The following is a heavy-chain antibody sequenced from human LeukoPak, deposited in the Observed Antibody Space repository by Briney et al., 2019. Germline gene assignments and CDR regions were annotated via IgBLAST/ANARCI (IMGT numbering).Heavy chain of an antibody. CDR3: ARDARTDSPFSWSDP. CDR2: IKQDGSEK. Sequence: GGSLRLSCAASGFTFSSYWMSWVRKAPGKGLEWVAKIKQDGSEKYYVDSVKGRLTISRDNGKNTLYLQMDTLRAEDTAVYYCARDARTDSPFSWSDPWGQGTLVTVSS. CDR1: GFTFSSYW. V-gene: IGHV3-7*01. J-gene: IGHJ5*02. D-gene: IGHD2-8*02.